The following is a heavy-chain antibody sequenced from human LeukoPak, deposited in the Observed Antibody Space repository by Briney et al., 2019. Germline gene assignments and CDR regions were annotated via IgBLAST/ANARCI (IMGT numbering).Heavy chain of an antibody. D-gene: IGHD2-2*01. CDR3: ARDPLSIVVVPAAMGLDY. V-gene: IGHV1-2*02. Sequence: ASVKVSCKASGCTFTGYYMHWVRQAPGQGLEWMGWINPNSGGTNYAQKFQGRVTMTRDTSISTAYMELSRLRSDDTAVYYCARDPLSIVVVPAAMGLDYWGQGTLVTVSS. CDR2: INPNSGGT. CDR1: GCTFTGYY. J-gene: IGHJ4*02.